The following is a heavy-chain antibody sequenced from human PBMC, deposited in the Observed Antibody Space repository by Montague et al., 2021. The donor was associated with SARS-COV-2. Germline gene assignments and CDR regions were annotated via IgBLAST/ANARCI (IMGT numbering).Heavy chain of an antibody. CDR3: ARAATITMIVVVIDAFDI. J-gene: IGHJ3*02. CDR1: GGSISSGGYY. V-gene: IGHV4-31*03. Sequence: TLSLTCTASGGSISSGGYYWSWIRQHPGKGLEWIGYIYYGGSTYYNPSLKSRVTISVDTSKNQFSLKLSSVTAADTAVYYYARAATITMIVVVIDAFDIWGQGTMVTVSS. CDR2: IYYGGST. D-gene: IGHD3-22*01.